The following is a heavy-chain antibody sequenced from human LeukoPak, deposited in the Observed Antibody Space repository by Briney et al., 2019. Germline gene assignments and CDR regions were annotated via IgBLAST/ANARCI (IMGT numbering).Heavy chain of an antibody. CDR2: IIPIFGTA. D-gene: IGHD5-18*01. J-gene: IGHJ3*02. CDR3: AREGDDSYGPMGDAFDI. CDR1: GGTFSSYA. V-gene: IGHV1-69*06. Sequence: ASVKVSCKASGGTFSSYAISWVRQAPGQGLEWMGGIIPIFGTANYAQKFQGRVTITADKSTSTAYMELSSLRSEDTAVYYCAREGDDSYGPMGDAFDIWGQGTMVTVSS.